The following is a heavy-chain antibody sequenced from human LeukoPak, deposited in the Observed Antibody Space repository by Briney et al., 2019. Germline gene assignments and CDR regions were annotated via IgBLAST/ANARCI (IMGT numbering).Heavy chain of an antibody. CDR2: IGTDDYS. J-gene: IGHJ4*02. CDR3: ARGTIGGHTASAY. Sequence: GGSLRLSCAASGFTFSIFEMNWVRQAPGKGLEWVSSIGTDDYSYSAVSVKGRFTISRDNAKSSLYLQMNSLTVEDTAVCYCARGTIGGHTASAYWGPGTLVTVSS. D-gene: IGHD4-23*01. CDR1: GFTFSIFE. V-gene: IGHV3-21*01.